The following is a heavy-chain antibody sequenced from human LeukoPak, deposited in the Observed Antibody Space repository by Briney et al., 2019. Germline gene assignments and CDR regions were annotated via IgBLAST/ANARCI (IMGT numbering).Heavy chain of an antibody. CDR1: GFTFSSYA. V-gene: IGHV3-23*01. CDR3: ANDFDY. CDR2: ISSSGHST. J-gene: IGHJ4*02. Sequence: GGSLRLSCAASGFTFSSYAMSWVRQAPGKGLEWVSAISSSGHSTYYTDSVKGRFIISRDNSRNTLYLKMNSLRDEDTAVYYCANDFDYWGQGTLVTVSS.